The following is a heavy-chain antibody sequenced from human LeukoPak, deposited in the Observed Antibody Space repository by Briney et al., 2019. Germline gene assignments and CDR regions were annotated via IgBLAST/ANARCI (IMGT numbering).Heavy chain of an antibody. CDR3: ARALMGAMVTV. J-gene: IGHJ4*02. CDR2: IGTAGDT. CDR1: GFTSSSYD. D-gene: IGHD5-18*01. Sequence: GGSLRLSCAASGFTSSSYDMHWVRHATGKGLEWVSAIGTAGDTYYPGSVKGRFTISRENAKNSLYLQMNSLRAGDTAVYYCARALMGAMVTVWGQGTLVTVSS. V-gene: IGHV3-13*01.